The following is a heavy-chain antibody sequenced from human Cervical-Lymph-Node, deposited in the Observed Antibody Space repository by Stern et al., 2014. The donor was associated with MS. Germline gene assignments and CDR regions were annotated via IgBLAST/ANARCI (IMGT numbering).Heavy chain of an antibody. CDR2: ISYDVNHK. D-gene: IGHD2-8*01. Sequence: VQLVESGGAVVQPGRSLRLSCAASGFTFSSYGMHWVRQAPGKGLEWVTVISYDVNHKYYAASVKRRFTISRDNSKNTLHLQMNSVTTDDTAIYYCARDYEDTSMLFDHWGQGTLVTVSS. J-gene: IGHJ4*02. CDR3: ARDYEDTSMLFDH. CDR1: GFTFSSYG. V-gene: IGHV3-30*03.